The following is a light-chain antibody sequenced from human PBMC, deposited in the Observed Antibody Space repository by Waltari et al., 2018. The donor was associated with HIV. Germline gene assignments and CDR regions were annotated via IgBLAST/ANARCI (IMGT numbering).Light chain of an antibody. J-gene: IGLJ3*02. CDR1: SLRTYY. V-gene: IGLV3-19*01. CDR2: AKN. Sequence: SSELTQDPAVSVALGQTVRITCQGDSLRTYYASWYQQKAGQSPVLVLYAKNDRPSGVPDRFSGSNSGDTASLTITGAQAEDEADYYCCSRDSNSPQWVFGGGTKMTVL. CDR3: CSRDSNSPQWV.